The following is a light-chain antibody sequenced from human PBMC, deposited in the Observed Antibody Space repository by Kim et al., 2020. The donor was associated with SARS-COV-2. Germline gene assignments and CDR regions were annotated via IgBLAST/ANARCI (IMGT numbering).Light chain of an antibody. CDR3: ETWDSYIQV. Sequence: QPVLTQSSSASASLGSSVKLTCTLSNGHRSYVIAWHQQQPGKAPRYLMKLEGSGSYNKGYGVPDRFSGSGSGADRYLTISNLQSEDEADYYCETWDSYIQVFGGGTQLTVL. CDR2: LEGSGSY. J-gene: IGLJ3*02. CDR1: NGHRSYV. V-gene: IGLV4-60*03.